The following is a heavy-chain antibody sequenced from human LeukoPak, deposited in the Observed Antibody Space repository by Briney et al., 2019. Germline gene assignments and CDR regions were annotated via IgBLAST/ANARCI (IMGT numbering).Heavy chain of an antibody. V-gene: IGHV3-74*01. Sequence: GGSLRLSCAASGFTFSSYWMHWVRQAPGKGLVWVSRINTDGSSTSYADSVKGRFTISRDNAKNTLYLQMNSLRAEDTAVYYFARGGSDMGRGVTKAPYFDYWGQGTLVTVSS. CDR1: GFTFSSYW. J-gene: IGHJ4*02. D-gene: IGHD3-10*01. CDR3: ARGGSDMGRGVTKAPYFDY. CDR2: INTDGSST.